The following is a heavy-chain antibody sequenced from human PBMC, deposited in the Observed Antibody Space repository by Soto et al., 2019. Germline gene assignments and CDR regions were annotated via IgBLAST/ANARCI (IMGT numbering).Heavy chain of an antibody. CDR2: INPSGGST. CDR1: GYTFTSYY. V-gene: IGHV1-46*01. J-gene: IGHJ6*02. Sequence: ASVKVSCKASGYTFTSYYMHWVRQAPGQGLEWMGIINPSGGSTSYAQKFQGRVTMTRDTSTSTVYMELSSLRSEDTAVYYCARDGYYYDSSLPGTDGMDVWGQGTTVTVSS. D-gene: IGHD3-22*01. CDR3: ARDGYYYDSSLPGTDGMDV.